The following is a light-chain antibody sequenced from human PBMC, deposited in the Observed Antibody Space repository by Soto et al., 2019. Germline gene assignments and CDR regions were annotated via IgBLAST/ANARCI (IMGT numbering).Light chain of an antibody. J-gene: IGKJ3*01. Sequence: DIQMTQSPSSLSASVGDRVTIACRATQSISIYLNWYQQKPGKAPKLLIYGATTLQSGVPSRFSADGSGTDFNLTISSLQPEDFATYYCQESSSGPPFTFGPGTKADIK. CDR3: QESSSGPPFT. V-gene: IGKV1-39*01. CDR2: GAT. CDR1: QSISIY.